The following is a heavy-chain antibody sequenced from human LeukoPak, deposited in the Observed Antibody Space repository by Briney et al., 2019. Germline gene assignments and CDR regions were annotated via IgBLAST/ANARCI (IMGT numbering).Heavy chain of an antibody. CDR2: INDNGANT. CDR1: GFTFKEYG. V-gene: IGHV3-23*01. D-gene: IGHD6-19*01. Sequence: PGASLRLSCAASGFTFKEYGMSWVCQAPGKGLEWVSTINDNGANTHYADSVKGRFTISRDSSKNTLFLQMNSLRADDTARYYCTKGDGGWYPIDSWGQGTLIIVSS. CDR3: TKGDGGWYPIDS. J-gene: IGHJ4*02.